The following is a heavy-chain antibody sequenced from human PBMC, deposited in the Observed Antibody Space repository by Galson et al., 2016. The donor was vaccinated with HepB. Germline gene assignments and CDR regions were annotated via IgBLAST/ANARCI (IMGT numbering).Heavy chain of an antibody. J-gene: IGHJ4*02. CDR1: GYNFTNYG. D-gene: IGHD5/OR15-5a*01. Sequence: SVKVSCKASGYNFTNYGISWVRQAPGQGLEWMGWISVYTGSTNYAQKFQVRVMLTTDISTSTAYLELTSLRPDDTAMYYCARDLEYNVWGTILLDYWGQGSLITVSS. CDR3: ARDLEYNVWGTILLDY. V-gene: IGHV1-18*01. CDR2: ISVYTGST.